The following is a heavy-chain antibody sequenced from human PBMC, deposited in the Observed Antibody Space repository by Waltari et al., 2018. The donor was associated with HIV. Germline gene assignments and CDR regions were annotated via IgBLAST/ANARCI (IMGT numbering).Heavy chain of an antibody. J-gene: IGHJ4*02. V-gene: IGHV3-74*01. CDR2: INSDGSST. Sequence: EVQLVESGGGLVQPGGSLRLSCAASGFTFSNYWMHWVRQAPGKGLVWVSRINSDGSSTTYADSVKGRFTISRDNAKNTLYLQMNSLRTEDTAVYYCGLGGYYRFDYWGQGTLVTVSS. CDR1: GFTFSNYW. D-gene: IGHD3-22*01. CDR3: GLGGYYRFDY.